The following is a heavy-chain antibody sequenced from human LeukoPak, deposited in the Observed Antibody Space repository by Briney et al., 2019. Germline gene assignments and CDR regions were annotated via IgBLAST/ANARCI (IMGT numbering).Heavy chain of an antibody. CDR2: ISSSVSTI. CDR1: GFNYSSYE. CDR3: ARDVGRWLQFDY. V-gene: IGHV3-48*03. J-gene: IGHJ4*02. Sequence: PGGAQRLSCAASGFNYSSYEMNWVRQAPGKGLEGVSYISSSVSTIYYADSVKGRFTISRDNAKNSLYLQMNSLRAEDTAVYYCARDVGRWLQFDYWGQGTLVTVSS. D-gene: IGHD5-24*01.